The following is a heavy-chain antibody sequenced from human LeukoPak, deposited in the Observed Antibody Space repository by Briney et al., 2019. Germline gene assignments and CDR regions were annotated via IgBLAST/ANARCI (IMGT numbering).Heavy chain of an antibody. Sequence: PGGSLRLSCAASGFTFSSYGMHWVRQAPGKGLEWVAVISFDGSSKDYAQSVKGRFTISRDNYKNTLYLQMNSLRVEDTAVYYCAKAADQYYYYYFYYTDVWGKGTTVTVSS. J-gene: IGHJ6*03. CDR1: GFTFSSYG. V-gene: IGHV3-30*18. D-gene: IGHD2-2*01. CDR3: AKAADQYYYYYFYYTDV. CDR2: ISFDGSSK.